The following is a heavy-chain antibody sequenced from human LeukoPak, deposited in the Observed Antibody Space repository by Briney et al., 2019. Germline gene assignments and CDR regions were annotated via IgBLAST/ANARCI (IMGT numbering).Heavy chain of an antibody. D-gene: IGHD1-26*01. CDR1: GAFITGYY. CDR3: ARWEIPSYFDY. V-gene: IGHV4-59*08. J-gene: IGHJ4*02. CDR2: IYYTGNT. Sequence: SETLSLTCTVSGAFITGYYWSWIRQPPGKGLEWIGYIYYTGNTNYNPSLRSRVTTSVDMSKNQFSLKLSSVTAADTAVYYCARWEIPSYFDYWGQGTLVTVSS.